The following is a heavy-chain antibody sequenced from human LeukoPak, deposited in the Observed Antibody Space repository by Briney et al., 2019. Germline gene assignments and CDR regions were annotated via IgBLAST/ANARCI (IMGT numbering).Heavy chain of an antibody. D-gene: IGHD6-19*01. Sequence: PGRSLRLSCAASGFTFDDYAMHWVRQAPGKGLEWVSGISWNSGSIGYADSVKGRFTISRDNAKNSLYLQMNSLRAGDTAVYYCARAGGWSDFNYYYYYGMDVWGQGTTVTVSS. CDR2: ISWNSGSI. CDR1: GFTFDDYA. CDR3: ARAGGWSDFNYYYYYGMDV. V-gene: IGHV3-9*01. J-gene: IGHJ6*02.